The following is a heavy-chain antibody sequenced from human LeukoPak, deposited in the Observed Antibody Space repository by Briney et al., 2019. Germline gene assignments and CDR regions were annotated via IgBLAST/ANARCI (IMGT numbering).Heavy chain of an antibody. Sequence: ASVKVSCKASGYTFTGYYMHWVRQAPGQGLEWMGWINTNTGNPTYAQGFTGRFVFSLDTSVSTAYLQISSLKAEDTAVYYCARAHSYGPYYYYYMDVWGKGTTVTVSS. V-gene: IGHV7-4-1*02. D-gene: IGHD5-18*01. CDR2: INTNTGNP. J-gene: IGHJ6*03. CDR3: ARAHSYGPYYYYYMDV. CDR1: GYTFTGYY.